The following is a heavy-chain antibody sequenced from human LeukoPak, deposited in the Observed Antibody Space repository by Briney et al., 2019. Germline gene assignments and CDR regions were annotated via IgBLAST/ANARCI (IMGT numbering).Heavy chain of an antibody. V-gene: IGHV3-48*02. J-gene: IGHJ4*02. Sequence: GGSLRLSCAASGFPFSSHVLSWVRQAPGKGLEWIAYINHNGEAIYYPDFVKGRFIISKDNAKNSLFLQMNDLRDEDTAVYYCARDYDWAFDFWGQGTRVTVSS. CDR2: INHNGEAI. CDR1: GFPFSSHV. CDR3: ARDYDWAFDF. D-gene: IGHD3-9*01.